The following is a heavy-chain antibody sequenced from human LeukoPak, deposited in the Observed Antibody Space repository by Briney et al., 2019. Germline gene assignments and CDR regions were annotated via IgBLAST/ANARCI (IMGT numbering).Heavy chain of an antibody. CDR1: GGSISSSSYY. J-gene: IGHJ6*03. CDR2: IYYSGST. Sequence: SETLSLTCTVSGGSISSSSYYWGWIRQPPGKGLEWIGSIYYSGSTYYNPSLKSRVTISVDTSKNLFSLKLSSVTAADTAVYYCARQGQLVGYYYYYMDVWGKGTTVTVSS. V-gene: IGHV4-39*01. D-gene: IGHD6-6*01. CDR3: ARQGQLVGYYYYYMDV.